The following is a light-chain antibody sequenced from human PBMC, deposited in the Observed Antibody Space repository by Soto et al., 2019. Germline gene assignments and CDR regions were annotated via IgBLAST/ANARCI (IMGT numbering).Light chain of an antibody. J-gene: IGKJ1*01. CDR3: QQYNSYPWT. CDR1: QSISSW. V-gene: IGKV1-5*03. Sequence: DIQMTQSPSTLSASVGDSVTITCRASQSISSWLAWYQQKPGKAPKLLIYTASNLESGVPSRFSGNTSGTQFTLTISSLQPDDFATYYCQQYNSYPWTFGQGTRWIS. CDR2: TAS.